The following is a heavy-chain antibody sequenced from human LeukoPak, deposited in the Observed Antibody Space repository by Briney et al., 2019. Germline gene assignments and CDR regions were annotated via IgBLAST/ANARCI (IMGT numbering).Heavy chain of an antibody. J-gene: IGHJ6*03. D-gene: IGHD7-27*01. V-gene: IGHV3-9*03. CDR3: ARGSGDGIYYYCMDV. CDR1: GFLFDDYA. CDR2: IRWNSGGI. Sequence: HPGRSLRLSCAASGFLFDDYAMPSVPQAPGKGLEWVSSIRWNSGGIAYVDSVKGRFTISRDNTKKSLYLQMNSLRPDDMALYYCARGSGDGIYYYCMDVWGTGTMVTVSS.